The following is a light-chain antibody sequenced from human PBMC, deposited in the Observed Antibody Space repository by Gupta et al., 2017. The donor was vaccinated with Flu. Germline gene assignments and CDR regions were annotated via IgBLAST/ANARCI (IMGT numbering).Light chain of an antibody. V-gene: IGKV1-5*03. Sequence: DIQMTQSPSTLSASVGDRVTITCRASQSLNNWLAWYQHKPGRAPKLLIYKASSLESGVPSRFSGSGSGTEFTLTITSLQPDDFATYYCQQDNTYYRTFGQGTKVEIK. J-gene: IGKJ1*01. CDR3: QQDNTYYRT. CDR2: KAS. CDR1: QSLNNW.